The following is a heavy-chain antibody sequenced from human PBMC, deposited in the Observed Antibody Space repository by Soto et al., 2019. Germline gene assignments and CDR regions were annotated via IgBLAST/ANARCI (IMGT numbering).Heavy chain of an antibody. J-gene: IGHJ6*02. CDR3: ARLRDSDGMDV. CDR2: IIPILGIA. D-gene: IGHD1-26*01. Sequence: QVQLVQSGAEVKKPGSSVKVSCKASGGTFSSYTISWVRQAPGQGLEWMGRIIPILGIANYAQKFQGRVTITADKSTSTAYMELSSLRAEDTAVYYCARLRDSDGMDVLGQGTTVTVSS. CDR1: GGTFSSYT. V-gene: IGHV1-69*02.